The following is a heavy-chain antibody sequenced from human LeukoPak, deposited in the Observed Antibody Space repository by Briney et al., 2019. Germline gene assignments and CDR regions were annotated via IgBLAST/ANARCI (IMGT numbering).Heavy chain of an antibody. CDR3: ARIAYYDFWSSYYTGRGWFDP. Sequence: PSETLSLTCTVSGGSISSYYWSWIRQPPGKGLEWIGYIYYSGSTNYNPSLKSRVTISVDTSKNQFSLKLSSVTAADTAVYYCARIAYYDFWSSYYTGRGWFDPWGQGTLVTVSS. CDR2: IYYSGST. V-gene: IGHV4-59*01. CDR1: GGSISSYY. D-gene: IGHD3-3*01. J-gene: IGHJ5*02.